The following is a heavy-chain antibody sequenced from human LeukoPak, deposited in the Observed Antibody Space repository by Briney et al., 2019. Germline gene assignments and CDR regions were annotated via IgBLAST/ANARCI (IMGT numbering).Heavy chain of an antibody. J-gene: IGHJ4*02. CDR3: AKDSIRYYYDSSGYYPFDY. CDR1: GFTFSSYA. CDR2: ISGSGGST. Sequence: PGGSLRLSCAASGFTFSSYAMSWVRQAPGKGLEWVSVISGSGGSTYYADSVKGRFTISRDNSKNTLYLQMNSLRAEDTAVYYCAKDSIRYYYDSSGYYPFDYWGQGTLVTVSS. V-gene: IGHV3-23*01. D-gene: IGHD3-22*01.